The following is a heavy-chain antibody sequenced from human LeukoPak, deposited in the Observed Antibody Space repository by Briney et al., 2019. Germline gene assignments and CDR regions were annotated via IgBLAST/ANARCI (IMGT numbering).Heavy chain of an antibody. CDR2: IISTGTI. V-gene: IGHV4-59*01. CDR3: AREGYDILTGDYYMDV. Sequence: SETLSLTCTVSGASISGYYWSWIRQPPGKRLEWIGYIISTGTINYNPSLKSRVTISIDTSKNQLSLQLTSVTAADTAVYYCAREGYDILTGDYYMDVWGKGTKVTVSS. CDR1: GASISGYY. D-gene: IGHD3-9*01. J-gene: IGHJ6*03.